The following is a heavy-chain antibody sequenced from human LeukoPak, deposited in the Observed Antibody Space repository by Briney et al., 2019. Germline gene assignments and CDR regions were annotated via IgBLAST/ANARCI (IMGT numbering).Heavy chain of an antibody. CDR3: AKSMHFGTTGPSDY. CDR2: ISWNSGSI. J-gene: IGHJ4*02. V-gene: IGHV3-9*01. Sequence: PGGSLRLSCAASGFTFDDYAMHWVRQAPGKGLEWVSGISWNSGSIGYADSVKGRFTISRDNAKNSLYLQMNSLRAEDTALYYCAKSMHFGTTGPSDYWGQGTLVTVSS. CDR1: GFTFDDYA. D-gene: IGHD1-1*01.